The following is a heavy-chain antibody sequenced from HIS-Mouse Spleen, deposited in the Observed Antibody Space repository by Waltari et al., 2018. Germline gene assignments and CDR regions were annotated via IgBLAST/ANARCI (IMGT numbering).Heavy chain of an antibody. J-gene: IGHJ2*01. CDR3: AREIPYSSSWYDWYFDL. Sequence: QVQLQQWGAGLLKPSETLSLTCAVYGGSFSGYYWSWIRQPPGKGLEWIGEINHSGSTNYNPPLKGRVTISVDTSKNQFSLKLSSVTAADTAVYYCAREIPYSSSWYDWYFDLWGRGTLVTVSS. V-gene: IGHV4-34*01. CDR2: INHSGST. D-gene: IGHD6-13*01. CDR1: GGSFSGYY.